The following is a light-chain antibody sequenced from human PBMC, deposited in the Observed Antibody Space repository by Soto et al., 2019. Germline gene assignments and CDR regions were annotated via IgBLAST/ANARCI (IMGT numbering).Light chain of an antibody. Sequence: QSALAQPASVSRSPGQSLTISCTGTSGDIGSYNRVSWYQQHPGKAPKLIIYEVTDRPSGVSNRFSGPKSGNTASLTISGLQADVVSEYYCSSYTNINTRSSLFGSGTKSTVL. J-gene: IGLJ1*01. V-gene: IGLV2-14*01. CDR2: EVT. CDR3: SSYTNINTRSSL. CDR1: SGDIGSYNR.